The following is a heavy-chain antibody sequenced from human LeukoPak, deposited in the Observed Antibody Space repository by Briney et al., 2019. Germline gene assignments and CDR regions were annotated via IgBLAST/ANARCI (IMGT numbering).Heavy chain of an antibody. Sequence: PGGSLRLSCTASGFTFSSYWMHWVRQAPGKGLVWVSRIKSDGGSTSYADSVKGRFTISRDNAKNTLYLQMNSLRAEDTAVYYCARRIQGMAPYYFDYWGQGTLVTVSS. CDR3: ARRIQGMAPYYFDY. CDR2: IKSDGGST. V-gene: IGHV3-74*01. J-gene: IGHJ4*02. CDR1: GFTFSSYW. D-gene: IGHD5-24*01.